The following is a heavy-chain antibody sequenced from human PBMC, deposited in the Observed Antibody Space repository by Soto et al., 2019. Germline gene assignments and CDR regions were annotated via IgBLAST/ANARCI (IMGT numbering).Heavy chain of an antibody. CDR2: MNPNSGNT. D-gene: IGHD3-22*01. J-gene: IGHJ6*02. CDR1: GYTFTSYD. CDR3: AITYYYDSSGYLRFFPHYYYYGMDV. Sequence: GASVKVSCKASGYTFTSYDINWVRQATGQGLEWMGWMNPNSGNTGYAQKFQGRVTMTRNTSISTAYMGLSSLRSEDTAVYYCAITYYYDSSGYLRFFPHYYYYGMDVWGQGTTVTVSS. V-gene: IGHV1-8*01.